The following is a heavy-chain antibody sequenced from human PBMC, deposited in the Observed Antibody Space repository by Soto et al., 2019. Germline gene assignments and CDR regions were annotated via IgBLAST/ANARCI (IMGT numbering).Heavy chain of an antibody. D-gene: IGHD3-10*01. CDR2: IYPGGGT. CDR1: GHSINSDYY. CDR3: ARKGYYPSGRINLFDT. Sequence: SETLSLTCTVAGHSINSDYYWGWIRQPPGKGLEWIGSIYPGGGTYYNPSLKSRVTISIDTSKNQFSLRLTSVTAADTAMYYCARKGYYPSGRINLFDTWGQGTLVTVSS. V-gene: IGHV4-38-2*02. J-gene: IGHJ4*02.